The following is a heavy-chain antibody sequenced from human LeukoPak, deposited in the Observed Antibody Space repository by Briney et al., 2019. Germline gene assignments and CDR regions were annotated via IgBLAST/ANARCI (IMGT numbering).Heavy chain of an antibody. D-gene: IGHD6-19*01. Sequence: GGSLRLSCAGSGFTFSSYAMSWVRQAPGKGLEWVSTISGSDGSTYYADSVKGRFTISRDNSKNTLYLQMNSLRADDTAVYYCARRPLAVAGGGPLGYWGQGTLVTVSS. CDR1: GFTFSSYA. CDR2: ISGSDGST. V-gene: IGHV3-23*01. J-gene: IGHJ4*02. CDR3: ARRPLAVAGGGPLGY.